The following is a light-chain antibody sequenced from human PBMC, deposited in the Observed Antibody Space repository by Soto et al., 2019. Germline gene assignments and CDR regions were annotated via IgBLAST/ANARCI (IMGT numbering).Light chain of an antibody. CDR2: EVT. V-gene: IGLV2-8*01. Sequence: QSALTQPPSASGSPGQSVTISCTGTSSDVGSYSYVSWYQQHPGKAPKLMIYEVTKRPSGVPDRFSGSKSGNTASLPVSGLQADDEADYYCSSYAGSDNVVFGGGTQLTVL. J-gene: IGLJ2*01. CDR1: SSDVGSYSY. CDR3: SSYAGSDNVV.